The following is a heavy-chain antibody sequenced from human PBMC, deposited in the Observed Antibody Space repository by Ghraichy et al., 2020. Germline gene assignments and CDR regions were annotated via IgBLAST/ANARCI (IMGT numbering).Heavy chain of an antibody. J-gene: IGHJ4*02. V-gene: IGHV4-59*07. Sequence: SDTLSLTCTVSGGSISDYYWSWIRQPPGKGLEYIGYVNDSGSANYNPSLKSRVTISVDTSKNQFSLRLSSVTAADTAVYYCARGPYGMGRYPYDYWGQGMLVTVSS. D-gene: IGHD3-10*01. CDR3: ARGPYGMGRYPYDY. CDR1: GGSISDYY. CDR2: VNDSGSA.